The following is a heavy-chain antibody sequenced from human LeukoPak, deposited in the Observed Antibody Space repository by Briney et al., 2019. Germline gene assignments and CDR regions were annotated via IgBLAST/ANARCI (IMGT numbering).Heavy chain of an antibody. CDR3: ARWHPDGASRFDP. CDR2: IYSGGST. V-gene: IGHV3-53*01. D-gene: IGHD4-17*01. J-gene: IGHJ5*02. CDR1: GLIVSSNY. Sequence: PGGSLRLSCAASGLIVSSNYMSWVRQAPGKGLECVSVIYSGGSTYYADSVKGRFTISRDNSQKTGYLQMNSLRAEDTAVYYCARWHPDGASRFDPWGQGVLVTVSS.